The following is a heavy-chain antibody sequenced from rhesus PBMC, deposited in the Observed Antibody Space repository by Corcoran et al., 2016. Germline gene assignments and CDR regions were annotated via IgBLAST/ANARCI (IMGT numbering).Heavy chain of an antibody. D-gene: IGHD1-20*01. CDR1: GGSISSNY. CDR3: ARVNSWNKVAFDF. J-gene: IGHJ3*01. CDR2: IYGSSGST. Sequence: QVQLQESGPGLVKPSETLSLTCAASGGSISSNYWSWIRQPAGQGLEWIGYIYGSSGSTYYNPSLKSRVTISTDTSKNQFSLKLSSVTAADTAVYYCARVNSWNKVAFDFWGQGLRVTVSS. V-gene: IGHV4-160*01.